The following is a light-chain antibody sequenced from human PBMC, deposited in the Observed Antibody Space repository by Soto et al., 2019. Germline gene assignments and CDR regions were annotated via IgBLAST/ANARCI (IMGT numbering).Light chain of an antibody. Sequence: MTQSPSTLSVSPGERATLSCRASQSVGSHLAWYQHRPGQAPRLLIYGASYRATGIPARFSGSGSGTDFTLTISSLQSEDFAVYYCQQYDNWPPFTFGPGTKVDIK. CDR2: GAS. J-gene: IGKJ3*01. V-gene: IGKV3-15*01. CDR1: QSVGSH. CDR3: QQYDNWPPFT.